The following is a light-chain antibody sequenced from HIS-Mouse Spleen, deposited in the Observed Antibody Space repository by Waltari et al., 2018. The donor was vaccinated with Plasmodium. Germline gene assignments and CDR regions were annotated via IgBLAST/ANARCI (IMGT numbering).Light chain of an antibody. CDR2: KAS. V-gene: IGKV1-5*03. Sequence: DIQMTQSPSTLSASVGDRVTITCRASQSISSWLAWYQQKPGKAPTLLIYKASSLESGVPSMFTVSVSGTACPLTLSTLQPDYFATYYCQQYNSYSWTFGQGTKVEIK. CDR1: QSISSW. J-gene: IGKJ1*01. CDR3: QQYNSYSWT.